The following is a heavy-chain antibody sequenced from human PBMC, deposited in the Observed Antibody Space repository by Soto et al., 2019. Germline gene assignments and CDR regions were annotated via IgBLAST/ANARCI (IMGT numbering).Heavy chain of an antibody. CDR3: ARDLRAVAGTLSPKRYYYYGMDV. J-gene: IGHJ6*02. Sequence: SVKVSCKASGGTFSSYAISWVRQAPGQGLEWMGGIIPIFGTANYAQKFQGRVTITADESTSTAYMELSSLRSEDTAVYYCARDLRAVAGTLSPKRYYYYGMDVWGQGTTVTVSS. CDR1: GGTFSSYA. CDR2: IIPIFGTA. D-gene: IGHD6-13*01. V-gene: IGHV1-69*13.